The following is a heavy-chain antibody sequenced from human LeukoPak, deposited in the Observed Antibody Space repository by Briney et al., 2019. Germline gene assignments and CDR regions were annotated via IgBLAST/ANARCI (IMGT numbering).Heavy chain of an antibody. J-gene: IGHJ4*02. Sequence: GESLRLSXAASGFTFSSYAMSWVRQAPGKGLEWVSAISGSGGSTYYADSVKGRFTISRDNSKNTLYLQMNSLRAEDTAVYYCAKATAYYDSSGYPYYFDYWGQGTLVTVSS. CDR2: ISGSGGST. V-gene: IGHV3-23*01. D-gene: IGHD3-22*01. CDR1: GFTFSSYA. CDR3: AKATAYYDSSGYPYYFDY.